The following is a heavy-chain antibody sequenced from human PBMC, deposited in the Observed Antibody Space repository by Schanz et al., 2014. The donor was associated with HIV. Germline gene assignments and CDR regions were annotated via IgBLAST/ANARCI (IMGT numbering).Heavy chain of an antibody. J-gene: IGHJ4*02. CDR2: TKEDGSEK. CDR3: AKGGSSPDY. CDR1: GFTFSSYA. Sequence: EVQLLESGGGLVQPGGSLRLSCAASGFTFSSYAMSWVRQAPGKGLEWVANTKEDGSEKNYVDSVKGRFTISRDNAKNSLYLQMNSLRAEDTAIYYCAKGGSSPDYWGQGTLVTVSS. V-gene: IGHV3-7*01. D-gene: IGHD6-6*01.